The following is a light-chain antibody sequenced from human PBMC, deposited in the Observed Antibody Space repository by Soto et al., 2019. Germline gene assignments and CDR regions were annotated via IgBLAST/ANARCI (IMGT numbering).Light chain of an antibody. CDR1: ENVRTF. J-gene: IGKJ1*01. Sequence: VLTQSPATLSLSPGERATLSCRASENVRTFVDWYQQKPGQAPRLLIYGASNRATDIPAMFSGSGSGTDFTLTISNLEPEDFAVYYCQQHSHWPPWTFGQGTRVEIQ. V-gene: IGKV3-11*01. CDR2: GAS. CDR3: QQHSHWPPWT.